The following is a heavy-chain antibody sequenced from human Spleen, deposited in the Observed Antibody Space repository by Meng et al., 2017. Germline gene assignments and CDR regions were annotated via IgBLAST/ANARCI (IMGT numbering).Heavy chain of an antibody. CDR1: GGTFSSYA. V-gene: IGHV1-8*02. D-gene: IGHD6-13*01. CDR2: FDPESGIR. Sequence: ASVKVSCKASGGTFSSYAISWVRQAPGKGLEWMGGFDPESGIRVYAQKFQGRVTMTGDTSISTAYMELSGMRSDDAAMYYCARDEDISAAGKLFGDYWGQGTLVTVSS. CDR3: ARDEDISAAGKLFGDY. J-gene: IGHJ4*02.